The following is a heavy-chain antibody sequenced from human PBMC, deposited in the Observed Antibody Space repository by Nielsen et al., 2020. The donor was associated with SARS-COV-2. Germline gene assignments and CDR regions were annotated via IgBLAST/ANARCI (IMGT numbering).Heavy chain of an antibody. D-gene: IGHD2-8*01. V-gene: IGHV3-23*01. J-gene: IGHJ5*02. CDR1: GFTFSSYA. CDR2: ISGSGGST. Sequence: GEFLKISCAASGFTFSSYAMSWVRQAPGKGLEWVSAISGSGGSTYYADSVKGRFTISRDNSKNTLYLQMNSLRAEDTAVYYCAKHSAIGYCTNGVCWGWFDPWGQGTLVTVSS. CDR3: AKHSAIGYCTNGVCWGWFDP.